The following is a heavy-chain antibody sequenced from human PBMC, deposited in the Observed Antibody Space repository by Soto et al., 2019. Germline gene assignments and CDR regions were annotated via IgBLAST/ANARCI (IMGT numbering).Heavy chain of an antibody. Sequence: PGGSLRLSCAACGFTFSSYAMHWVRQAPGKGLEWVAVISYDGSNKYYADSVKGRFTISRDNSKNTLYLQMNSLRAEDTAVYYCARVRYYYGSGSYYSPRRDYYYYGMDVWGQGTTVTVS. V-gene: IGHV3-30-3*01. CDR1: GFTFSSYA. D-gene: IGHD3-10*01. J-gene: IGHJ6*02. CDR2: ISYDGSNK. CDR3: ARVRYYYGSGSYYSPRRDYYYYGMDV.